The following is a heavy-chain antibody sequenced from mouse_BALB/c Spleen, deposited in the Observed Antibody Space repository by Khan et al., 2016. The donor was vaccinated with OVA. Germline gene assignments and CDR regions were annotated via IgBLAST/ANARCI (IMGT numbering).Heavy chain of an antibody. Sequence: VQLVESGGGLVQPGGSLKLSCAASGFTFSSYGMSWVRQTPDKRLELVATINSNGGSTYYPDSVKGRFTISRDNAKNTLYLQMSSLKSEDTAMYYCAKLVDYWGQGTTLTVSS. CDR2: INSNGGST. CDR1: GFTFSSYG. D-gene: IGHD4-1*01. J-gene: IGHJ2*01. V-gene: IGHV5-6-3*01. CDR3: AKLVDY.